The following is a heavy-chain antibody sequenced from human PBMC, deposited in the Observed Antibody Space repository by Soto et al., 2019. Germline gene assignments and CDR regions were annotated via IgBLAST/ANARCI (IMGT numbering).Heavy chain of an antibody. CDR3: ARLGFPGAIYFDS. Sequence: GGSLKISCKGSGYNLTTLLIGWVRQMPGKGLEWMGIIYPGDSETKYSPDFEGQVTISADRSTNTAYLQWRSLRASDTAMYYCARLGFPGAIYFDSWGLGTLVTVSS. CDR1: GYNLTTLL. V-gene: IGHV5-51*01. CDR2: IYPGDSET. J-gene: IGHJ4*02.